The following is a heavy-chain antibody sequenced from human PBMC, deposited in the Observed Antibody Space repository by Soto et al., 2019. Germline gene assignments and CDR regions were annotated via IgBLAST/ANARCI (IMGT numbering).Heavy chain of an antibody. CDR1: YGSFSGYY. Sequence: PSETLSLTCTVYYGSFSGYYWTWIRQPPGTGLEWIGEINHSGSTNYNPSLKSRVTISVDTSKNQFSLKLTSVTAADTAVYYCARDKITGLFDYWGQGTLVTVSS. J-gene: IGHJ4*02. CDR3: ARDKITGLFDY. CDR2: INHSGST. V-gene: IGHV4-34*01. D-gene: IGHD2-8*02.